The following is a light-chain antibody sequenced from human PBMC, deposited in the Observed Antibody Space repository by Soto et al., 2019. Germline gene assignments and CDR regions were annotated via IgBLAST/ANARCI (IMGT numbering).Light chain of an antibody. Sequence: ENVMTQSPATLSVSPGERAPPSLRASQSVRTKLAWYQQKPGQAPRPLIYGASTRATGIPARFSGSGSGTEFTLAISSLQSEDFAVYYCQQYNNWPRTFGQGTKVDNK. CDR1: QSVRTK. CDR2: GAS. J-gene: IGKJ1*01. CDR3: QQYNNWPRT. V-gene: IGKV3-15*01.